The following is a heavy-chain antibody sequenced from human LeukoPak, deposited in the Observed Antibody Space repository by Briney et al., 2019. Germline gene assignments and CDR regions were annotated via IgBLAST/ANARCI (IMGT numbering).Heavy chain of an antibody. CDR1: GYTFTSYY. J-gene: IGHJ4*02. Sequence: ASVKVSCKASGYTFTSYYMHWVRQAPGQGLEWMGIINPGDSSTTYAQKFKGRVTMTRDTSTSTVYMELSSLRSEYTAVYYCARHQGAGEYPFDYWGQGTLVTVSS. CDR2: INPGDSST. V-gene: IGHV1-46*01. D-gene: IGHD3-16*01. CDR3: ARHQGAGEYPFDY.